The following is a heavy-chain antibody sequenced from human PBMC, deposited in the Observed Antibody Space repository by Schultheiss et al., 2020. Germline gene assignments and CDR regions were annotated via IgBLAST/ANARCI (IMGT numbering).Heavy chain of an antibody. CDR3: AREYPSATYGSWFDP. D-gene: IGHD1-1*01. V-gene: IGHV1-69*06. CDR2: IIPIFGTA. CDR1: GGTFSSYA. J-gene: IGHJ5*02. Sequence: SVQVSCKASGGTFSSYAISWVRQAPGQGLEWMGGIIPIFGTANYAQKFQGRVTITADKSTSTAYMELSSLRSEDTAVYYCAREYPSATYGSWFDPWGQGTLVTVAS.